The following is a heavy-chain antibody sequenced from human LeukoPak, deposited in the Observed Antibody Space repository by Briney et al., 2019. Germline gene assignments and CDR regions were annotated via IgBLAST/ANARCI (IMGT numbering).Heavy chain of an antibody. CDR1: GFSFSSGGVG. Sequence: SGPTLVKPRQTLRLTRTFSGFSFSSGGVGVGWIRQPPGKALEWLGVIYENDEKLYSSSLQNRLTITKDTSRNQVVLTMANMDPVDTATYYCAHRHRGVASDIWGQGTMVTVSS. J-gene: IGHJ3*02. CDR2: IYENDEK. D-gene: IGHD2-15*01. V-gene: IGHV2-5*01. CDR3: AHRHRGVASDI.